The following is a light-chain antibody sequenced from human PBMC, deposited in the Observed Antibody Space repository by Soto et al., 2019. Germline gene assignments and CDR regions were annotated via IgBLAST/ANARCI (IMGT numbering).Light chain of an antibody. CDR2: EVS. V-gene: IGLV2-14*01. J-gene: IGLJ1*01. CDR3: SSYTNINTRACV. Sequence: SALTQPASVSGSPGQSITISCTGTSSDVGGYNYVSWYQQHPGKAPKLMIFEVSNRPSGVSNRFSGSKSDNTASLTISGLQAEDEADYYCSSYTNINTRACVFGTGTKVTVL. CDR1: SSDVGGYNY.